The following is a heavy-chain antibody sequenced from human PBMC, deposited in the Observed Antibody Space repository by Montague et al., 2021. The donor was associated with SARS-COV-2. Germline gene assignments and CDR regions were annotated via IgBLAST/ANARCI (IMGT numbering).Heavy chain of an antibody. V-gene: IGHV3-30-3*01. CDR1: GFTFSSYA. CDR3: ARARRGGYYDSLDY. J-gene: IGHJ4*02. Sequence: SLRLSCAASGFTFSSYAMHWVRQAPGKGLEWVAVISYDGSNKYYADSVKGRFTISRDNSKNTLYLQMNSLRAEDTAVYYCARARRGGYYDSLDYWGQGTLATVSS. D-gene: IGHD3-22*01. CDR2: ISYDGSNK.